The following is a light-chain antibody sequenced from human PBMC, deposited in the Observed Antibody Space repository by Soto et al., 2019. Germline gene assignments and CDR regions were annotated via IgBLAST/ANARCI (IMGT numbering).Light chain of an antibody. CDR1: QSLLHSNGYNY. V-gene: IGKV2-28*01. Sequence: DVVRTQSPLYLPVTPGEQASISCRSSQSLLHSNGYNYLDWYLQKPGQSPQLLIYLGSNRSSGVPDRFSGSGSGTDFTLKISRVEAEDVGVYYCMLALQPPRTFGHVTILDIK. J-gene: IGKJ2*02. CDR2: LGS. CDR3: MLALQPPRT.